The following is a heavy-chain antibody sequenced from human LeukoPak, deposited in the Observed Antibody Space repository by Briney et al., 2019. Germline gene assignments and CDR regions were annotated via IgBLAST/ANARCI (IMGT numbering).Heavy chain of an antibody. V-gene: IGHV1-69*13. J-gene: IGHJ3*02. CDR3: AHFSLLGRYFDWLPVRGGAFDI. CDR2: IIPIFGTA. CDR1: GYTFTGYY. D-gene: IGHD3-9*01. Sequence: GASVKVSCKASGYTFTGYYMHWVRQAPGQGLEWMGGIIPIFGTANYAQKFQGRVTITADESTSTAYMELSSLRSEDTAVYYCAHFSLLGRYFDWLPVRGGAFDIWGQGTMVTVSS.